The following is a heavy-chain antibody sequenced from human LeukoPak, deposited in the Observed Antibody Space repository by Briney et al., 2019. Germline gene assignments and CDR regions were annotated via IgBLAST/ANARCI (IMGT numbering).Heavy chain of an antibody. Sequence: GGSLRLSCAASGFSFSSHGMSWVRQAPGKGLEWVSGIIGGAGSTYYADSVKGRFTISGDNSKNTLFLQMNSLRAEDTAVYYCARKQAVAGSYYFDYWGQGTLVTVSS. J-gene: IGHJ4*02. CDR3: ARKQAVAGSYYFDY. CDR1: GFSFSSHG. V-gene: IGHV3-23*01. D-gene: IGHD6-19*01. CDR2: IIGGAGST.